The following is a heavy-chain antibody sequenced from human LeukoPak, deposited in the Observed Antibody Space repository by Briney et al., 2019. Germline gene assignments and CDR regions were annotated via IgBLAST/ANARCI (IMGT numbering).Heavy chain of an antibody. CDR1: GITLSNYH. CDR3: ARDRGGSYSAIDY. CDR2: LSGSAGGT. J-gene: IGHJ4*02. V-gene: IGHV3-23*01. Sequence: GSLRLSCGVYGITLSNYHMSWVRQAPGKELEWAAGLSGSAGGTNYADSVKGRFTISRDNAKNSLYLQMNSLRAEDTALYYCARDRGGSYSAIDYWGQGTLVTVSS. D-gene: IGHD1-26*01.